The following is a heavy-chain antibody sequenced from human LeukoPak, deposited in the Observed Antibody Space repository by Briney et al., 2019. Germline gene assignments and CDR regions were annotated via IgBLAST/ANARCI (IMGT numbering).Heavy chain of an antibody. J-gene: IGHJ4*02. CDR3: TTYVDTAMGSDY. CDR2: IKSKTDGGTT. D-gene: IGHD5-18*01. Sequence: GGSLRLSCAASGFTFSRYAMSWVRQAPGKGLEWVGRIKSKTDGGTTDYAAPVKGRFTISRDDSKNTLYLQMNSLKTEDTAVYYCTTYVDTAMGSDYWGQGTLVTVSS. CDR1: GFTFSRYA. V-gene: IGHV3-15*01.